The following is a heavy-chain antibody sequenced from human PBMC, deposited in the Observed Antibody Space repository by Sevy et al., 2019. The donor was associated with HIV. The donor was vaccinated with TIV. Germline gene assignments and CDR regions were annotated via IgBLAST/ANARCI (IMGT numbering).Heavy chain of an antibody. J-gene: IGHJ6*02. CDR1: GFTFSTYA. CDR3: AKGYCSGGTCPRDYYYYGMDV. D-gene: IGHD2-15*01. CDR2: IGGSGPYT. Sequence: GGSLRLSCAPSGFTFSTYAMNWVRQAPGKGLEWVSSIGGSGPYTYYADSVEGRFTISRDNSKNMLYLQMNSLRVADTTVYYCAKGYCSGGTCPRDYYYYGMDVWGQGTTVTVSS. V-gene: IGHV3-23*01.